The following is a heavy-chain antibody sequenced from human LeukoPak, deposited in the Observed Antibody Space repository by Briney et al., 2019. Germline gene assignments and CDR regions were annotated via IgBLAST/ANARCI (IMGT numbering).Heavy chain of an antibody. J-gene: IGHJ3*02. Sequence: SETLSLTCTVSGGSISSYYWSWIRQPPGKGLEWIGYICYSGSTNYNPSLKSRVTISVDTSKNQFSLKLSSVTAADTAVYYCARLFEVVDAFDIWGQGTMVTVSS. V-gene: IGHV4-59*01. CDR3: ARLFEVVDAFDI. D-gene: IGHD2-21*01. CDR2: ICYSGST. CDR1: GGSISSYY.